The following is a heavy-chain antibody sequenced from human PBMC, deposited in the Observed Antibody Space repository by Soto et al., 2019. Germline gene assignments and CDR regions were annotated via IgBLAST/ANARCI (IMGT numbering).Heavy chain of an antibody. Sequence: QVQLVESGGGVVQPGRSLRLSCAASGFTFSSYAMHWVRQAPGKGLEWVAVISYDGSNKYYGDSVKGRFTISRDNSKNTLYLQMNSLRAEDTAVYYCAREIRDSGQLYVWGQGTTVTVSS. J-gene: IGHJ6*02. CDR2: ISYDGSNK. D-gene: IGHD6-6*01. V-gene: IGHV3-30-3*01. CDR1: GFTFSSYA. CDR3: AREIRDSGQLYV.